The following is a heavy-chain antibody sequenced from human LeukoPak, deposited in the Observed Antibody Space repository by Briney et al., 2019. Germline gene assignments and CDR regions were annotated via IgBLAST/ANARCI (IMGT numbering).Heavy chain of an antibody. CDR1: GGSFSGYY. D-gene: IGHD7-27*01. J-gene: IGHJ4*02. CDR2: INHSGST. V-gene: IGHV4-34*01. CDR3: ARGLMLGTVDY. Sequence: SETLSLTCAVYGGSFSGYYWSWIRQPPGKELEWIGEINHSGSTTYNPSLKSRVTISVDTSKNQFSLKLSPVTAADTAVYYCARGLMLGTVDYWGQGTLVTVSS.